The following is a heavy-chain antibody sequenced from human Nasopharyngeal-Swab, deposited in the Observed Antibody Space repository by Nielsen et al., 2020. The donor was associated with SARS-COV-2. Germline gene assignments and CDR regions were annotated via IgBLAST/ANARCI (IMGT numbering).Heavy chain of an antibody. V-gene: IGHV3-30*02. J-gene: IGHJ4*02. CDR2: IRYDGSNK. D-gene: IGHD6-13*01. CDR3: AKDAGGYSSS. Sequence: GESLKISCAASGFTVSSNYMSWVRQAPGKGLEWVAFIRYDGSNKYYADSVKGRFTISRDNSKNTLYLQMNSLRAEDTAVYYCAKDAGGYSSSWGQGTLVTVSS. CDR1: GFTVSSNY.